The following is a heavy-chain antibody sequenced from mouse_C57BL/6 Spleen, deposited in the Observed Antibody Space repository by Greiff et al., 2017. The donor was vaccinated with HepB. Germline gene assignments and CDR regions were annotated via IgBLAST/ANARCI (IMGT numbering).Heavy chain of an antibody. D-gene: IGHD2-5*01. CDR2: IYWDDDK. Sequence: QVTLKECGPGILQSSQTLSLTCSFSGFSLSTSGMGVSWIRQPSGKGLEWLAHIYWDDDKRYNPSLKSRLTISKDTSRNQVFLKITSVDTADTATYYCARSYSNRYAMDYWGQGTSVTVSS. CDR3: ARSYSNRYAMDY. CDR1: GFSLSTSGMG. V-gene: IGHV8-12*01. J-gene: IGHJ4*01.